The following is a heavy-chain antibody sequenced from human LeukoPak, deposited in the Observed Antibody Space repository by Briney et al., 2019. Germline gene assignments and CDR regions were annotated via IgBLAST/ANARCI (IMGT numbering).Heavy chain of an antibody. J-gene: IGHJ6*02. CDR1: GFTFNSYW. CDR3: ARSWNQPWDYYYGMDV. Sequence: GGSLRLSCAASGFTFNSYWMSWVRQAPGKGLEWVANIKQDGSEKYYADSVKGRFTISRDNSKNTLYLQMNSLRAEDTAVYYCARSWNQPWDYYYGMDVWGQGTTVTVSS. CDR2: IKQDGSEK. D-gene: IGHD1-1*01. V-gene: IGHV3-7*01.